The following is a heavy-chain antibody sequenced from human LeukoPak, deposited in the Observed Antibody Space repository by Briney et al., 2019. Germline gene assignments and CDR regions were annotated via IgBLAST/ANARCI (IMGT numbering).Heavy chain of an antibody. Sequence: GRFLRLSCAASGFTFSSYAMHWVRQAPGKGLEWVSGISWNSGSIGYADSVKGRFTISRDNAKNSLYLQMNSLRAEDTALYYCAKSRVVRGPGIDWGQGTLVTVSS. CDR3: AKSRVVRGPGID. J-gene: IGHJ4*02. V-gene: IGHV3-9*01. CDR2: ISWNSGSI. D-gene: IGHD3-10*01. CDR1: GFTFSSYA.